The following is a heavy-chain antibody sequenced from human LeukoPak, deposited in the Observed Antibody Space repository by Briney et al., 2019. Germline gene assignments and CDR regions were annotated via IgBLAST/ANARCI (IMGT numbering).Heavy chain of an antibody. D-gene: IGHD6-13*01. CDR3: AKDPGYSSSWYVYYFDY. CDR2: ISGSGGST. J-gene: IGHJ4*02. Sequence: GGSLRLSCAASGFTFSSYAMSWVRQAPGKGLEWVSAISGSGGSTYYADSVKGRFTISTDNSKNTLYLQMNSLRAEDTAVYYCAKDPGYSSSWYVYYFDYWGQGTLVTVSS. V-gene: IGHV3-23*01. CDR1: GFTFSSYA.